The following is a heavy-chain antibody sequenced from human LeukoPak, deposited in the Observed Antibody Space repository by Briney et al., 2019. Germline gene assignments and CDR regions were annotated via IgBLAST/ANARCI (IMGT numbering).Heavy chain of an antibody. J-gene: IGHJ4*02. V-gene: IGHV4-59*08. D-gene: IGHD3-16*01. CDR1: GVPIRTYY. Sequence: SETLSLTCSVSGVPIRTYYWTWSRQPPGKGLEWIGYIYHTGSTNYNPSLKSRVTLSIDTSRSQFSLRLTSVTAADTAVYYCANYDGAPRSWGQGTLVTVSS. CDR2: IYHTGST. CDR3: ANYDGAPRS.